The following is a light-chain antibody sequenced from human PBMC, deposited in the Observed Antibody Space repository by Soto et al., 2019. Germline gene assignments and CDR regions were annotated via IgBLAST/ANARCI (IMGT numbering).Light chain of an antibody. CDR2: EVS. CDR3: SSYTTSSTLV. Sequence: QSALTQPASVFGSPGQSITISCTGTSSDVGGYNFVSWYQQHPGKAPKLMIYEVSSRPSGVSNRFSGSKSGNTASLTISVLQPEDEADYYCSSYTTSSTLVFGTGTKVTVL. J-gene: IGLJ1*01. CDR1: SSDVGGYNF. V-gene: IGLV2-14*03.